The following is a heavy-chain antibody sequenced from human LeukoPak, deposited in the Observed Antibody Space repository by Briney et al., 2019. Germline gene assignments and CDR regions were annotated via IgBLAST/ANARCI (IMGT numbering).Heavy chain of an antibody. CDR3: ARGPGWNYFDC. CDR2: FYSGGST. V-gene: IGHV3-66*01. CDR1: GFTVSSMY. D-gene: IGHD6-19*01. Sequence: GGSLRLSCAALGFTVSSMYMSWVRQAPGKGLEWVSVFYSGGSTYYADSVKGRFTISRDNSKNTLYFQMNSLRAGDTAVYYCARGPGWNYFDCWGQGTLVTVSS. J-gene: IGHJ4*02.